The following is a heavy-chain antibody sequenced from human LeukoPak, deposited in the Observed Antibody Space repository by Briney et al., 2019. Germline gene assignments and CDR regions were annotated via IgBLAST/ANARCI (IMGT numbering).Heavy chain of an antibody. D-gene: IGHD1-1*01. V-gene: IGHV4-34*01. CDR2: IYHSGST. CDR1: GGSFSGYY. Sequence: PSETLSLTCAVYGGSFSGYYWSWIRQPPGKGLEWIGYIYHSGSTYYNPSLKSRVTISVDRSKNQFSLKLSSVTAADTAVYYCASGGNCLDYWGQGTLVTVSS. J-gene: IGHJ4*02. CDR3: ASGGNCLDY.